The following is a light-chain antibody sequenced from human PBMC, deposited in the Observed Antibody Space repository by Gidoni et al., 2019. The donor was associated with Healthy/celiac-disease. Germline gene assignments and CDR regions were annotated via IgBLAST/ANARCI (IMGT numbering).Light chain of an antibody. Sequence: EIVMTQSQATLSVSPGERATLSCRASQSVSSNLAWYQQKPGQAPRLLIYGASTRATGIPARFSGSGSGTEFTLTISSLQSEDCAVYYCQQYNNWPSYTFGQGTKLEIK. CDR3: QQYNNWPSYT. CDR1: QSVSSN. CDR2: GAS. J-gene: IGKJ2*01. V-gene: IGKV3-15*01.